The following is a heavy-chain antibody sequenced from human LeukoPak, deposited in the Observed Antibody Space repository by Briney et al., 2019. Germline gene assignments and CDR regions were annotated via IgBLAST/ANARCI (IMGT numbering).Heavy chain of an antibody. CDR1: GGSFSGSY. V-gene: IGHV4-34*01. CDR2: INHSGSP. D-gene: IGHD3-9*01. J-gene: IGHJ5*02. Sequence: TSETLSLTCAVYGGSFSGSYWSWIRQPPGKGLEWTGEINHSGSPNYNPSLKSRVTISVDTSKNQFSLKLTSVTAADTAVFYCARESGYYDVLTGYYNQNWFDPWGQGTLVTVSS. CDR3: ARESGYYDVLTGYYNQNWFDP.